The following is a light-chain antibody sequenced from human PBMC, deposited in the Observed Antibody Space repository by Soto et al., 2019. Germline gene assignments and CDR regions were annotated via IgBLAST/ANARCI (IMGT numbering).Light chain of an antibody. Sequence: QSALTQPASVSGSPGQSITISCTGTSSDVGGYNYVSWYQQHPGKAPKLMIYEVNNRPSGVSHRFSGSKSGNTASLTISGLQAEDEADYYCSSYTSSSSPYVFGTGTKLTVL. J-gene: IGLJ1*01. V-gene: IGLV2-14*01. CDR3: SSYTSSSSPYV. CDR2: EVN. CDR1: SSDVGGYNY.